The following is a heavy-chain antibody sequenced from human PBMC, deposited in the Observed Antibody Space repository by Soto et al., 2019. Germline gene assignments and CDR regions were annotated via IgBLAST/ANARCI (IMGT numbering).Heavy chain of an antibody. V-gene: IGHV3-23*01. CDR2: TTSGGNT. D-gene: IGHD6-19*01. Sequence: GSLRLSCAASGFTFSNYPMNWVRQAPGKGLEWVSGTTSGGNTYYADSVKGRFTISRDNSKNTLYLQVNSLRAEDTALYYCAKKTDSSGWDYWGQGTLVTVSS. CDR1: GFTFSNYP. J-gene: IGHJ4*02. CDR3: AKKTDSSGWDY.